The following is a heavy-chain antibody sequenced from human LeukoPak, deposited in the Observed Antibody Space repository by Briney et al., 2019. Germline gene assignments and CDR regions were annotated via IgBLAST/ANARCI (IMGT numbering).Heavy chain of an antibody. D-gene: IGHD3-3*01. CDR3: ARHGGSGSFDY. Sequence: SETLSLTCTVSGGSISSYYWSWIRQPPGKGLEWIGYLFYSGSTDYNPSLKNRVSISVDTSKNQFSLKLRSVTAADTAVYYCARHGGSGSFDYWGQGALVTVSS. V-gene: IGHV4-59*08. CDR1: GGSISSYY. J-gene: IGHJ4*02. CDR2: LFYSGST.